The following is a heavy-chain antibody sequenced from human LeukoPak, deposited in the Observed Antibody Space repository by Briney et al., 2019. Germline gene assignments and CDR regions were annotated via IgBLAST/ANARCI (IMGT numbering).Heavy chain of an antibody. CDR1: GGTFSSYA. D-gene: IGHD2-8*02. V-gene: IGHV1-69*13. Sequence: GASVKVSCKASGGTFSSYAISWVRQAPGQGLEWMGGIIPIFGTANYAQKFQGRVTITADESTSTAYMELSSLRSEDTAVYYCARDRAWSYGMDVWGQGTTVTVSS. J-gene: IGHJ6*02. CDR2: IIPIFGTA. CDR3: ARDRAWSYGMDV.